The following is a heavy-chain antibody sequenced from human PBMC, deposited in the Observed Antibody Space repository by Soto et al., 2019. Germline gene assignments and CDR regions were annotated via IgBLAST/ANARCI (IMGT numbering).Heavy chain of an antibody. D-gene: IGHD2-21*01. J-gene: IGHJ4*02. V-gene: IGHV4-39*01. Sequence: PSETLCLTCTVTGGSISSRSYYWGWIRQDPGKGLEGVGSIYYSGSTYNNQSLMSGVSMSIDPSKDQLSPKLKSVTAAETALYFCARQRTSVVKKAYFHXWRTGSLFTFSX. CDR3: ARQRTSVVKKAYFHX. CDR1: GGSISSRSYY. CDR2: IYYSGST.